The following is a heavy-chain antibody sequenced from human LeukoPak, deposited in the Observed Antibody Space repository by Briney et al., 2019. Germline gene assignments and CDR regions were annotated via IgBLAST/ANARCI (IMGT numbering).Heavy chain of an antibody. CDR2: INHSGST. CDR1: GGSFSGYY. Sequence: PSETLSLTCAVYGGSFSGYYWSWTRQPPGKGLEWIGEINHSGSTNYNPSLKSRVTISVDTSKNQFSLKLSSVTAADTAVYYCARGRRSSSPGYSSSWYRDWGQGTLVTVSS. J-gene: IGHJ4*02. V-gene: IGHV4-34*01. CDR3: ARGRRSSSPGYSSSWYRD. D-gene: IGHD6-13*01.